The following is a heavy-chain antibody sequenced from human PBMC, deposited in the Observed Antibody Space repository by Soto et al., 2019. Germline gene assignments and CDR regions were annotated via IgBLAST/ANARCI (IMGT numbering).Heavy chain of an antibody. CDR1: RFTLTIYG. V-gene: IGHV3-30*18. CDR2: ISYDGSNK. CDR3: AKETPSRRPYYDNTGYYYFDS. Sequence: EGSLRLSCAASRFTLTIYGMNWVRQAPGQGLEWVAVISYDGSNKYYADSVKGRFTISRDISKNTLYLQMNSLRAEDTAVYYCAKETPSRRPYYDNTGYYYFDSWGQGTLVTVSS. J-gene: IGHJ4*02. D-gene: IGHD3-22*01.